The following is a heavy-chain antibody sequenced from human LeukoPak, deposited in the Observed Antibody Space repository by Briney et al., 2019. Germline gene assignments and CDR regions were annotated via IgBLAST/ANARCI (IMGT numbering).Heavy chain of an antibody. V-gene: IGHV1-69*13. D-gene: IGHD1-26*01. J-gene: IGHJ4*02. Sequence: SVKVSCKASGGTFSSYAISWVRQAPGQGLEWMGGIIPIFGTANYAQKFQGRVTITADESTSTAYMELSSLRSEDTAVYYCARGGPGGSYHNYYFDYWGQGTLVTVSS. CDR3: ARGGPGGSYHNYYFDY. CDR1: GGTFSSYA. CDR2: IIPIFGTA.